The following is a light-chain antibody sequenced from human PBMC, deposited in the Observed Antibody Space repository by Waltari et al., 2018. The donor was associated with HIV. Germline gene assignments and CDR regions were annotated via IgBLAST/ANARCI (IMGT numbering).Light chain of an antibody. CDR1: SSNIGSNT. J-gene: IGLJ3*02. Sequence: QSVLTQPPSASGTPGQRVTISCSGGSSNIGSNTVNWYQQLPGTAPKPLIYSNNQRPAGVPDRFSGSKSGTSASLAISGLQSEDEADYYCVAWDDSLNGWVFGGGTKLTVL. CDR2: SNN. CDR3: VAWDDSLNGWV. V-gene: IGLV1-44*01.